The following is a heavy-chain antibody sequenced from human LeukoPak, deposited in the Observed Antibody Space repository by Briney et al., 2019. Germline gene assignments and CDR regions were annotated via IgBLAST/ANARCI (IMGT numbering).Heavy chain of an antibody. CDR1: GITFSGYG. V-gene: IGHV3-30*02. J-gene: IGHJ4*02. D-gene: IGHD4-17*01. CDR2: RRYDGSNK. CDR3: ANTSPTVTSLFDY. Sequence: GWSLRLSCAASGITFSGYGMHWVRQAPGKGLEWVAFRRYDGSNKYYADSVKGRFTISRDNSQNTLYLPMNSLRSEDTVLYYCANTSPTVTSLFDYWGQGTLVTVSS.